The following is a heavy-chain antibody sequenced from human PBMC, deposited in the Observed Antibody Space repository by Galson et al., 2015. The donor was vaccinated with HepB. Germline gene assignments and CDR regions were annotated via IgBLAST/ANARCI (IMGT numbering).Heavy chain of an antibody. J-gene: IGHJ4*02. V-gene: IGHV2-70*11. D-gene: IGHD6-13*01. CDR2: IDWDDDK. CDR1: GFSLSSPGMC. Sequence: PALVKPTQTLTLTCTFSGFSLSSPGMCVNWIRQPPGKALEWLARIDWDDDKYYSTSLKTRLTISKDTSKNQVVLTMTNMDPVDTATYYCARMAPQSVYRNSWWIDSWGQGTLVTVSS. CDR3: ARMAPQSVYRNSWWIDS.